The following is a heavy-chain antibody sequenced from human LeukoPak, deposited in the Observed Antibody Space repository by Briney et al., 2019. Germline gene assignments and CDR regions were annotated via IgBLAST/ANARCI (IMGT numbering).Heavy chain of an antibody. CDR3: ARGIGGSYPGDY. CDR1: GFTFSSYG. Sequence: GESLRLSCAASGFTFSSYGMHWVRQAPGKGLEWVAGIWYDGSNKYYADSVKGRFTISREDAKNSLYLQMNSLRAGDTAVYYCARGIGGSYPGDYWGQGTLVTVSS. J-gene: IGHJ4*02. D-gene: IGHD1-26*01. V-gene: IGHV3-33*01. CDR2: IWYDGSNK.